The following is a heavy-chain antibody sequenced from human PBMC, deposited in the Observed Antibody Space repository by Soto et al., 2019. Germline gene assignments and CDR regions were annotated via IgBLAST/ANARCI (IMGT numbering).Heavy chain of an antibody. J-gene: IGHJ4*02. CDR1: GFTFSTYA. V-gene: IGHV3-23*01. D-gene: IGHD6-19*01. Sequence: EVQLLESGGGLVQPGGSLRLSCAASGFTFSTYAMSWVRQAPGKGLEWVSAISGSGGSTYYADSVKGRFTISRDNSKNTLYLQMNSLRAEDTAVYYCAKDPRIGIAVAGVFDYWGQGPLVTVSS. CDR2: ISGSGGST. CDR3: AKDPRIGIAVAGVFDY.